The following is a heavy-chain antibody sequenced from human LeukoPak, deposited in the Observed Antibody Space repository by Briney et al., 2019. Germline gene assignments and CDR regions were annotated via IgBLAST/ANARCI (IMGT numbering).Heavy chain of an antibody. D-gene: IGHD6-19*01. J-gene: IGHJ6*03. V-gene: IGHV4-59*08. Sequence: SETLSLTCTVSGGSISSYYWSWIRQPPGKELEWIGYIYYNGNTNYNPSLQSRVTISVDTSKNQFSLTLSSVTAADTAVYYCARRARSGGWYYYYYMDVWGKGTTVTVSS. CDR3: ARRARSGGWYYYYYMDV. CDR2: IYYNGNT. CDR1: GGSISSYY.